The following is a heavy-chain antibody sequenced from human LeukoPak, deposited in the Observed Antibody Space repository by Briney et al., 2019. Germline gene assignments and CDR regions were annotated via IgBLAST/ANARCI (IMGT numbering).Heavy chain of an antibody. D-gene: IGHD6-19*01. J-gene: IGHJ6*02. CDR3: AKEIRDSSGWLYYYYNGMDV. V-gene: IGHV3-23*01. Sequence: HPGGSLRLSCAASGFTFTNYAMNWVRQAPGKGLEWLSAISSSGGTTCYADSVKGRFTISRDNSKNTLYLQMNSLRAEDTAVYYCAKEIRDSSGWLYYYYNGMDVWGQGTTVTVSS. CDR2: ISSSGGTT. CDR1: GFTFTNYA.